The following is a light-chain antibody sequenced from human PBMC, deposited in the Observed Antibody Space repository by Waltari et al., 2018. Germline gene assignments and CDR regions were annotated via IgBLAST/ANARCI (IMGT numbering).Light chain of an antibody. CDR3: QVWDSSSDYRV. CDR1: NIGYKG. V-gene: IGLV3-21*03. Sequence: SYVLTQPPSVSVAPGKTATMTCGGTNIGYKGVHWYQQKPGQAPVVVVYEDDGRPAGIPGRFSGSNAGNTATLTISGVEAGDEADYYCQVWDSSSDYRVFGGGTKLTVL. J-gene: IGLJ3*02. CDR2: EDD.